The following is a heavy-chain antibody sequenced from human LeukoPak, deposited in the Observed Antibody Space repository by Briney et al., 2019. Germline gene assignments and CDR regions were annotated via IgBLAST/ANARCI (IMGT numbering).Heavy chain of an antibody. CDR3: ARGEDDYGDYDDLITFGYFDY. CDR2: IIPILGIA. CDR1: GGTFSSYA. D-gene: IGHD4-17*01. J-gene: IGHJ4*02. V-gene: IGHV1-69*04. Sequence: ASVKVSCKASGGTFSSYAISWVRQAPGQGLEWMGRIIPILGIANYAQKFQGRVTITADKSTSTAYMELSSLRSEDTAVYYCARGEDDYGDYDDLITFGYFDYWGQGTLVTVSS.